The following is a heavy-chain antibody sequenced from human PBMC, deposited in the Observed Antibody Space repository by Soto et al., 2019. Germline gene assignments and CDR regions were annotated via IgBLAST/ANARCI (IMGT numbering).Heavy chain of an antibody. CDR3: ARGEARRLTYSSGWYPLDAFDI. V-gene: IGHV1-69*12. CDR2: IIPIFGTG. Sequence: QVQLVQSGAEVKKPGSSVKVSCKASGGTFSNYAISWVRQAPGQGLEWVGGIIPIFGTGNNAQKFQGRVTITADESTSTAYMELSSLRSEDTAVYYCARGEARRLTYSSGWYPLDAFDIWGQGTMVTVSS. D-gene: IGHD6-19*01. CDR1: GGTFSNYA. J-gene: IGHJ3*02.